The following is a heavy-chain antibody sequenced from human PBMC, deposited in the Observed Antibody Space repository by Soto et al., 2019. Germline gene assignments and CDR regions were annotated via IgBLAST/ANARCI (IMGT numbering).Heavy chain of an antibody. CDR2: IYYSGST. CDR1: GGSISSGDYY. D-gene: IGHD3-10*01. Sequence: SETLSLTCTVSGGSISSGDYYWSWIRQPPGKGLEWIGYIYYSGSTYYNPSLKSRVTISVDTSKNQFSLKLSSVTAADTAVYYCARDLSITSYNWFDPWGQGTLVTVSS. J-gene: IGHJ5*02. CDR3: ARDLSITSYNWFDP. V-gene: IGHV4-30-4*01.